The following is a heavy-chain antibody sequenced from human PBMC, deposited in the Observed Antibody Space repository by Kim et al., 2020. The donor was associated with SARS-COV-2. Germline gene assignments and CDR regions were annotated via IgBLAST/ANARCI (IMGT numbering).Heavy chain of an antibody. CDR1: GGTFSSYA. CDR2: IIPIFGTA. Sequence: SVKVSCKASGGTFSSYAISWVRQAPGQGLEWMGGIIPIFGTANYAQKFQGRVTITADESTSTAYMELSSLRSEDTAVYYCARGEIVVATILYYYYYGMDVWGQGTTVTVSS. V-gene: IGHV1-69*13. J-gene: IGHJ6*02. CDR3: ARGEIVVATILYYYYYGMDV. D-gene: IGHD5-12*01.